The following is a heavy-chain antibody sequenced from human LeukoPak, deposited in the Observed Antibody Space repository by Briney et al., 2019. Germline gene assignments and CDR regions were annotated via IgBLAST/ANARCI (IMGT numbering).Heavy chain of an antibody. CDR1: GYIFTSYG. D-gene: IGHD3-10*01. CDR3: ARDPEGVTPLDY. V-gene: IGHV1-18*01. CDR2: ISALNGNT. Sequence: ASVKVSCEASGYIFTSYGFAWVRQAPGQGLEWMGWISALNGNTNYAQKFQGRVTMTTDTSTSTAYMELRSLTPDDTAMYYCARDPEGVTPLDYWGQGTLVTVSS. J-gene: IGHJ4*02.